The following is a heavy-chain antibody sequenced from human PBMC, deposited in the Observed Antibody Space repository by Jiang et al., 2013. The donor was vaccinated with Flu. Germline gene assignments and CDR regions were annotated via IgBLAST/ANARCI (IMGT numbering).Heavy chain of an antibody. CDR1: GFTFSSYS. D-gene: IGHD5-18*01. CDR2: ISSSSSYI. Sequence: VQLLESGGGLVKPGGSLRLSCAASGFTFSSYSMNWVRQAPGKGLEWVSSISSSSSYIYYADSVKGRFTISRDNAKNSLYLQMNSLRAEDTAVYYCARGHTAMVVFDYWGQGTLVTVSS. V-gene: IGHV3-21*01. CDR3: ARGHTAMVVFDY. J-gene: IGHJ4*02.